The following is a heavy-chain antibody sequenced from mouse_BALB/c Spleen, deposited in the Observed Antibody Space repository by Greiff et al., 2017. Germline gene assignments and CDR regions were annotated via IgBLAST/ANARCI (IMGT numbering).Heavy chain of an antibody. CDR1: GFTFTDYY. CDR2: IRNKANGYTT. V-gene: IGHV7-3*02. CDR3: ARDKHGFAY. J-gene: IGHJ3*01. Sequence: VQLKESGGGLVQPGGSLRLSCATSGFTFTDYYMSWVRQPPGKALEWLGFIRNKANGYTTEYSASVKGRFTISRDNSQSILYLQMNTLRAEDSATYYCARDKHGFAYWGQGTLVTVSA.